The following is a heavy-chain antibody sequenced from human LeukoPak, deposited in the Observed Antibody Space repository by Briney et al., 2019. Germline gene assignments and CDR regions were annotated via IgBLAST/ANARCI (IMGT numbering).Heavy chain of an antibody. J-gene: IGHJ4*02. D-gene: IGHD6-19*01. CDR1: GDSISSYY. CDR2: IHSSGST. Sequence: SETLSLTCTVSGDSISSYYWSWIRQPPGKGLEWIGYIHSSGSTNYRPSLKSRLTISVDMSKSQFSLKLSSVTAADTAVYYCARQLSGSSGLDYWGQGTLVTVSS. CDR3: ARQLSGSSGLDY. V-gene: IGHV4-59*08.